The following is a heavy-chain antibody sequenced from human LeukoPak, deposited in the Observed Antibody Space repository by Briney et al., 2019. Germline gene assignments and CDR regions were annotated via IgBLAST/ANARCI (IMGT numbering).Heavy chain of an antibody. J-gene: IGHJ4*02. D-gene: IGHD6-19*01. Sequence: QPGGSLRLSCAASGLTFNRYWMHWVRQAPGKGLVWVSRINNDGSSTTYADSATGRFTISRDNSKNTLYLQMNSLRPEDTAVYYCVKEAVPRICDWYDYWGQGTLVTVSP. V-gene: IGHV3-74*01. CDR1: GLTFNRYW. CDR2: INNDGSST. CDR3: VKEAVPRICDWYDY.